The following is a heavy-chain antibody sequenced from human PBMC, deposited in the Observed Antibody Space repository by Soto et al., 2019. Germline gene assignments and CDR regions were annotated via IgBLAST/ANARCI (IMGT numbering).Heavy chain of an antibody. CDR1: GGSISTYY. CDR3: ARTNCISTSCYAGWFDP. D-gene: IGHD2-2*01. Sequence: PSETLSLTCTVSGGSISTYYWSWIRQPPGKGLEWIGYIYYSGSTNYNPSLKSRVTISVDTSKNQFSLKLSSVTAADTAVYYCARTNCISTSCYAGWFDPWGQGTLVTVSS. J-gene: IGHJ5*02. CDR2: IYYSGST. V-gene: IGHV4-59*01.